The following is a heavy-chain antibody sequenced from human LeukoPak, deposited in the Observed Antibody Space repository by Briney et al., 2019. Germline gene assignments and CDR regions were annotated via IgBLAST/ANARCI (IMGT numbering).Heavy chain of an antibody. CDR1: GFPFSTYT. D-gene: IGHD3-22*01. V-gene: IGHV3-21*01. CDR2: TSSSSSYI. CDR3: VRGYYAGRGHHFEY. J-gene: IGHJ4*02. Sequence: GGSLRLSCAASGFPFSTYTMNWVRQAPGKGLEWVSSTSSSSSYIYYADSMKGRFTISRDNSKNTLYLQMNSLRAEDTAVYYCVRGYYAGRGHHFEYWGQGTLVTVSS.